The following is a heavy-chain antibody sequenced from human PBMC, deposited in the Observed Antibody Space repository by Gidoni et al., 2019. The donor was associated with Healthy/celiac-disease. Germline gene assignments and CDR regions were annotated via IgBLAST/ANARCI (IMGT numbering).Heavy chain of an antibody. CDR2: INHSGST. CDR3: ARGDRGDYDYVWGSYRYPDAFDI. D-gene: IGHD3-16*02. V-gene: IGHV4-34*01. CDR1: GGSFSGYY. J-gene: IGHJ3*02. Sequence: QVQLQQWGAGLLKPSETLSLTCAVYGGSFSGYYWSWIRQPPGKGLAWIGEINHSGSTNYNPSLKSRVTISVDTSKNQFSLKLSSVTAADTAVYYCARGDRGDYDYVWGSYRYPDAFDIWGQGTMVTVSS.